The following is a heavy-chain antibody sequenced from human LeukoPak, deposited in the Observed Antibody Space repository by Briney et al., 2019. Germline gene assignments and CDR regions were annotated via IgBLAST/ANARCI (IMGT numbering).Heavy chain of an antibody. CDR2: ISAYNGNT. Sequence: ASVKVSCKASGYTFTSYGISWVRQAPGQGLEWMGWISAYNGNTNYAQKLQGRVTMTTDTSTSTAYMELRSLRSDDTAVYYCARESSGWYYYYMDVWGKGTMVTVSS. CDR1: GYTFTSYG. D-gene: IGHD6-19*01. CDR3: ARESSGWYYYYMDV. V-gene: IGHV1-18*01. J-gene: IGHJ6*03.